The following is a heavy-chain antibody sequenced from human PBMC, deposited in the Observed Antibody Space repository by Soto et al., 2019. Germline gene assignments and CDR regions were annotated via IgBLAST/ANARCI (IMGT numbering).Heavy chain of an antibody. CDR1: GGSISSSNYY. CDR3: ARGLLAYCGGDCALFDS. Sequence: SETLSLTCTVSGGSISSSNYYWGWIRQPPGKGLEWIGSIYYSGSTNYNHSLKSRVTISVDTSKKQFSMKVNSVTAADTSVYYCARGLLAYCGGDCALFDSWGQGIMVTVSS. J-gene: IGHJ4*02. V-gene: IGHV4-39*07. CDR2: IYYSGST. D-gene: IGHD2-21*02.